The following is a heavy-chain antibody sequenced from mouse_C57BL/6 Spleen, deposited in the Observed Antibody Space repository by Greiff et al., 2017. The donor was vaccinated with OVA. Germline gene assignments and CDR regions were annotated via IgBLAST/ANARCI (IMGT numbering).Heavy chain of an antibody. V-gene: IGHV1-82*01. CDR1: GYAFSSSW. J-gene: IGHJ2*01. CDR2: IYPGDGDT. D-gene: IGHD1-1*01. CDR3: ARKTTVYFDY. Sequence: VKLMESGPELVKPGASVKISCKASGYAFSSSWMNWVKQRPGKGLEWIGRIYPGDGDTNYNGKFKGKATLTADKSSSTAYMQLSSLTSEDSAVYFCARKTTVYFDYWGQGTTLTVSS.